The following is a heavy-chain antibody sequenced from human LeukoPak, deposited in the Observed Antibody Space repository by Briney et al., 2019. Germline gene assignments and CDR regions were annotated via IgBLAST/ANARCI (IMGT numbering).Heavy chain of an antibody. Sequence: GASVKVSCKASGYSFTGYYMHWVRQAPGQGLEWMGWINPSSGDTNYAQKFQGRVTMTRDTSISTAYMELSRLRSDDTAVYYCAKNPYEYYFDYWGQGTPVTVCS. D-gene: IGHD5-12*01. J-gene: IGHJ4*02. CDR2: INPSSGDT. CDR1: GYSFTGYY. V-gene: IGHV1-2*02. CDR3: AKNPYEYYFDY.